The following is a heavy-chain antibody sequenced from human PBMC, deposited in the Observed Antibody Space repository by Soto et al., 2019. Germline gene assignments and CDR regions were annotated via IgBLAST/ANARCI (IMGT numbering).Heavy chain of an antibody. CDR2: ISTSGTT. D-gene: IGHD6-19*01. Sequence: SETLSLTCTVSGASISNYFWTWIRQPAGKGLDWIGRISTSGTTNYNPSLKSRVTMSVDTSKNHFSLNLSSVTAADTAVYYCAREAGPDRWFDPWGQGTLVTVSS. CDR3: AREAGPDRWFDP. CDR1: GASISNYF. J-gene: IGHJ5*02. V-gene: IGHV4-4*07.